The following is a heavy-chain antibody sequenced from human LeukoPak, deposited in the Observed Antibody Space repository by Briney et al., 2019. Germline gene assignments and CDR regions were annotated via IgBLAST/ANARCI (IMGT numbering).Heavy chain of an antibody. D-gene: IGHD2-21*02. CDR1: GFTFSSYW. CDR2: IKQDGSEK. Sequence: PGGSLRLSCAASGFTFSSYWMSWVRQAPGQGMEWVANIKQDGSEKYYVDSVKGRFTISRDNAKNSLYLQMNSLRAEDTAVYYCAREKTADYYYYMDVWGKGTTVTVSS. V-gene: IGHV3-7*01. J-gene: IGHJ6*03. CDR3: AREKTADYYYYMDV.